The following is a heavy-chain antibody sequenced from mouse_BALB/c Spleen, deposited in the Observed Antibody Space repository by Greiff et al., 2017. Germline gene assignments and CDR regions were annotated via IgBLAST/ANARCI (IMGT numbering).Heavy chain of an antibody. CDR1: GFAFSSYD. V-gene: IGHV5-12-1*01. Sequence: EVKLVESGGGLVKPGGSLKLSCAASGFAFSSYDMSWVRQTPEKRLEWVAYISSGGGSTYYPDTVKGRFTISRDNAKNTLYLQMSSLKSEDTAMYYCARQGYDGYYYWYFDVWGAGTTVTVSS. CDR2: ISSGGGST. D-gene: IGHD2-3*01. CDR3: ARQGYDGYYYWYFDV. J-gene: IGHJ1*01.